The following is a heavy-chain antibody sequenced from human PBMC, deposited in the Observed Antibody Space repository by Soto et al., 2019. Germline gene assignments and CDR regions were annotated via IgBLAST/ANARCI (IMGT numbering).Heavy chain of an antibody. CDR2: ISSSSSYT. J-gene: IGHJ4*02. V-gene: IGHV3-11*06. CDR1: GFTLSDYY. D-gene: IGHD1-1*01. Sequence: PGGSLRLSWAASGFTLSDYYTSWIRQAPGKGLEWVSYISSSSSYTNYADSVKGRFTISRDNAKNSLYLQMNSLRAEDTDVYYCARDNRVENFDYWGQGTLVTVSS. CDR3: ARDNRVENFDY.